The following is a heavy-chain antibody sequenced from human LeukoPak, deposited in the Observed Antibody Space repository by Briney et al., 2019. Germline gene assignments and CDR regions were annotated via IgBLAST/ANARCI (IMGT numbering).Heavy chain of an antibody. CDR2: ISGSGGST. J-gene: IGHJ4*02. D-gene: IGHD3-22*01. CDR1: GFTFSSYA. V-gene: IGHV3-23*01. Sequence: PGGSVRLSCAASGFTFSSYAMSWVRQAPGKGLEWVSAISGSGGSTYYADSVKGRFTISRDNSKNTLYLQMNSLRAEDTAVYYCAKHYYYDSSGYVDYWGQGTLVTVSS. CDR3: AKHYYYDSSGYVDY.